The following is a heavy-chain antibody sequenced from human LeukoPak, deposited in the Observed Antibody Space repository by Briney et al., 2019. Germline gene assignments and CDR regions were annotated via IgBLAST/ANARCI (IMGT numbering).Heavy chain of an antibody. CDR1: GGSISSYY. D-gene: IGHD6-13*01. V-gene: IGHV4-59*12. CDR3: ARDVGSSWLFDY. Sequence: SETLSLTCTVSGGSISSYYWSWIRQPPGKGLEWIGYIYYSGSTNYNPSLKSRVTISVDTSKNQFSLKLSPVTAADTAVYYCARDVGSSWLFDYWGQGTLVTVSS. CDR2: IYYSGST. J-gene: IGHJ4*02.